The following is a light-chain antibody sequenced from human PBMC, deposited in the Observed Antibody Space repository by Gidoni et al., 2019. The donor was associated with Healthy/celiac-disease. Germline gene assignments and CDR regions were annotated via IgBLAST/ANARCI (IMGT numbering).Light chain of an antibody. Sequence: EIVLTPSPATLSLSPGERATLSCSASQSVSSYLAWYQQKPGQAPRLLIYDASNRATGIPARFSGSGSGTDFTLTISRLEPEDFAVYYCQQRSNWPPYTFGQGTKLEIK. V-gene: IGKV3-11*01. CDR2: DAS. J-gene: IGKJ2*01. CDR1: QSVSSY. CDR3: QQRSNWPPYT.